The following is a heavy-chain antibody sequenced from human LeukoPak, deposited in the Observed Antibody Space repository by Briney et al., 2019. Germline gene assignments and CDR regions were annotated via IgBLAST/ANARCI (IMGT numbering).Heavy chain of an antibody. J-gene: IGHJ6*02. V-gene: IGHV1-18*01. CDR2: ISAYNGNT. D-gene: IGHD1-1*01. Sequence: ASVKVSCKASGYTFTSYGIGWVRQAPGQGLEWMGWISAYNGNTNYAQKLQGRVTMTTDTSTSTAYMELRSLRSDDTAVYYCARDLEPPYYYYYYGMDVWGQGTTVTVSS. CDR3: ARDLEPPYYYYYYGMDV. CDR1: GYTFTSYG.